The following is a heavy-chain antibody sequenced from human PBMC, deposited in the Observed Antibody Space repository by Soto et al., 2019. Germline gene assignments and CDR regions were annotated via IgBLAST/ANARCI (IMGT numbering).Heavy chain of an antibody. D-gene: IGHD2-2*01. J-gene: IGHJ5*02. CDR2: IYYSGST. CDR3: ARVGYCSSTSCYWGGWFDP. V-gene: IGHV4-59*01. CDR1: GGSISSYY. Sequence: NPXGTLSLTCTVSGGSISSYYWSWIRQPPGKGLEWIGYIYYSGSTNYNPSLKSRVTISVDTSKNQFSLKLSSVTAADTAVYYCARVGYCSSTSCYWGGWFDPWGQGTLVTVSS.